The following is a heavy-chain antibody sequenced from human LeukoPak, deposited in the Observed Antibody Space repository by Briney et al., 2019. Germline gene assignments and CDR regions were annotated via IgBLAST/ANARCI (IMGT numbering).Heavy chain of an antibody. D-gene: IGHD3-22*01. CDR1: GGSFSGYY. CDR2: INHSGST. CDR3: ARMTFYYDSSGST. V-gene: IGHV4-34*01. J-gene: IGHJ5*02. Sequence: PSETLSLTCVVYGGSFSGYYWSWIRQPPGKGLEWIGEINHSGSTNYNPSLKSRVTISVDTSKNQFSLKLSSVTAADTAVYYCARMTFYYDSSGSTWGQETLVTVSS.